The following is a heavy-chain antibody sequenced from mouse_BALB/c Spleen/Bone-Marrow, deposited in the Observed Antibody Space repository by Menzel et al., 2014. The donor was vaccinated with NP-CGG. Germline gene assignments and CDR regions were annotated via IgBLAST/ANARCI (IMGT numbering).Heavy chain of an antibody. J-gene: IGHJ1*01. CDR1: GFTFSDYS. V-gene: IGHV5-4*02. Sequence: EVQVVESGGGLVKPGGSLKLPCAASGFTFSDYSMYWVRQTPEKRLEWVATISDGGSYTYYPDSVKGRFTISRDNVRNNLYLQMSSLKSEDTAMYYCARSPYYYGSGYGYFDVWGAGTTVTVSS. D-gene: IGHD1-1*01. CDR2: ISDGGSYT. CDR3: ARSPYYYGSGYGYFDV.